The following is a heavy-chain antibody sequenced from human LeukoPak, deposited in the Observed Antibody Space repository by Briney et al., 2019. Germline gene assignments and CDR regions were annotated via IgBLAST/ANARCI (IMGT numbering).Heavy chain of an antibody. V-gene: IGHV1-8*03. CDR3: ARRAASGTPYYYYMDV. D-gene: IGHD1-1*01. CDR1: GYTFTSYG. Sequence: ASVKVSCKASGYTFTSYGISWVRQATGQGLEWMGWMNPNSGNTGYAQKFQGRVTITRNTSISTAYMELSSLRSEDTAVYYCARRAASGTPYYYYMDVWGKGTTVTVSS. CDR2: MNPNSGNT. J-gene: IGHJ6*03.